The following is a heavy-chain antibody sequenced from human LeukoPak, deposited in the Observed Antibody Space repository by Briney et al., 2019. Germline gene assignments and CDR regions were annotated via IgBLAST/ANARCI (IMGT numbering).Heavy chain of an antibody. Sequence: SETLSLTCAVYGGSFSGYYWSWIRQPPGKGLEWIGYIYYSGSTNYNPSLKSRVTISVDTSKNQFSLKLSSVTAADTAVYYCARARGAVAGIFDPWGQGTLVTVSS. CDR3: ARARGAVAGIFDP. J-gene: IGHJ5*02. D-gene: IGHD6-19*01. CDR1: GGSFSGYY. V-gene: IGHV4-59*01. CDR2: IYYSGST.